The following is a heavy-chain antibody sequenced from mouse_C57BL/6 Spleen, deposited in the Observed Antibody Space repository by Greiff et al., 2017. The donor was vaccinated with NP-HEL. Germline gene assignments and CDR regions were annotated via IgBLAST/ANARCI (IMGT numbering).Heavy chain of an antibody. CDR3: ARERIPYFDY. CDR1: GFTFSSYG. J-gene: IGHJ2*01. D-gene: IGHD6-1*01. CDR2: ISSGGSYT. Sequence: EVKLVESGGDLVKPGGSLKLSCAASGFTFSSYGMSWVRQTPDKRLEWVATISSGGSYTYYPDSVKGRFTISRDNAKNTLYLQMSSLKSEETAMYYCARERIPYFDYWGQGTTLTVSS. V-gene: IGHV5-6*01.